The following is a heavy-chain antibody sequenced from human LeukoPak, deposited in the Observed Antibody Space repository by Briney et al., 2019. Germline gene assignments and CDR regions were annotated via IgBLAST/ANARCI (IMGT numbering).Heavy chain of an antibody. V-gene: IGHV1-2*04. J-gene: IGHJ4*02. Sequence: ASVKVSCKASGYTFTGYYMHWVRQAPGQGLEWMGWISPNSGGTNYAQKFQGWVTMTRDTSISTAYMELSRLRSDDTAVYYCARPGEVGETFDYWGQGTLVTVSS. CDR3: ARPGEVGETFDY. D-gene: IGHD3-16*01. CDR2: ISPNSGGT. CDR1: GYTFTGYY.